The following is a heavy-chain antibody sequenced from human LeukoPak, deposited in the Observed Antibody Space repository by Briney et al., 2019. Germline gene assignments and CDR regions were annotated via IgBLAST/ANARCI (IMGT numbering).Heavy chain of an antibody. Sequence: PGESRRLSCAASGFTFTVYWMSWVRQAPGKGLEWLANINKEGSDQYYVDSVKGRFTISRDNAQNSLYLQMNSLRAEDTAVYFCARNRQWLLADYWGQGTVVTVSS. CDR3: ARNRQWLLADY. CDR2: INKEGSDQ. V-gene: IGHV3-7*04. D-gene: IGHD3-22*01. CDR1: GFTFTVYW. J-gene: IGHJ4*02.